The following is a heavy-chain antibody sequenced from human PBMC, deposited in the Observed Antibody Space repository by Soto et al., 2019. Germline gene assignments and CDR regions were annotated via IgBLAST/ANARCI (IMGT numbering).Heavy chain of an antibody. CDR1: GFTFSDYY. J-gene: IGHJ3*01. CDR2: IYYTGST. D-gene: IGHD2-15*01. Sequence: QVQLVESGGGLVKPGGSLRLSCAASGFTFSDYYMSWIRQAPGKGLEWIASIYYTGSTNYNPSLKSRVTISVDMANNHFSVNLSSVTAADTAVYYCARLTYDGGNPFRTFDLWGQGTMVSVS. CDR3: ARLTYDGGNPFRTFDL. V-gene: IGHV4-59*01.